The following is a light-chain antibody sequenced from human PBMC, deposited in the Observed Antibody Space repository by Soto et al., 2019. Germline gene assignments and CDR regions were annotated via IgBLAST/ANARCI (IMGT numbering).Light chain of an antibody. V-gene: IGKV1-39*01. J-gene: IGKJ1*01. CDR2: TAS. CDR3: QQSYTFPRT. Sequence: IQMTQSPSSLSASVGDRVAITCRASQSISGYLNWYQQKPGEAPKLLIHTASSLRSGVPSRFSGSASGTDFTLTISSLQPEDFASYYCQQSYTFPRTFGQGTNVEVK. CDR1: QSISGY.